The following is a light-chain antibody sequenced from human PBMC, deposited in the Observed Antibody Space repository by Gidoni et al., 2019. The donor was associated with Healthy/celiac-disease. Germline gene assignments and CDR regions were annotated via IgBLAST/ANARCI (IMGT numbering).Light chain of an antibody. J-gene: IGKJ1*01. CDR3: QQYYSYPPT. V-gene: IGKV1-8*01. CDR2: AAS. Sequence: AIRITQSPSSLSASTGDRVTITCRASQGISSYLAWYQQKPGKAPKLLIYAASTLQSGVPSRFSGSGSGTDFTLTFSCLQSEDFATYYCQQYYSYPPTFGQXTKVEIK. CDR1: QGISSY.